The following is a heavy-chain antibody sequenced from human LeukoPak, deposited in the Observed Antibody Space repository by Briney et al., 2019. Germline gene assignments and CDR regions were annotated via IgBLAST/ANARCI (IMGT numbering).Heavy chain of an antibody. D-gene: IGHD3-10*01. Sequence: SETLSLTCAVSGGSISSGGYSWSWIRQPPGKGLEWIGYIYHSGSTYYNPSLKSRVTISVDRSKNQFSLKLSSVTAADTAVYYCAHGGSGSGPGAFDIWGQGTMVTVSS. J-gene: IGHJ3*02. CDR2: IYHSGST. CDR3: AHGGSGSGPGAFDI. CDR1: GGSISSGGYS. V-gene: IGHV4-30-2*01.